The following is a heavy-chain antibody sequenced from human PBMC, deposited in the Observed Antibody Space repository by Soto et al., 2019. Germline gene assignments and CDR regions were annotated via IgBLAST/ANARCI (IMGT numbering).Heavy chain of an antibody. Sequence: ASVKVSSKASGGTFSSYAMHWVRQAPGQRLEWMGWINAGNGNTKYSQKFQGRVTITRDTSASTAYMELSSLRSEDTAVYYCARSIVVVTALDYWGQGTLVTVSS. V-gene: IGHV1-3*01. CDR2: INAGNGNT. CDR3: ARSIVVVTALDY. CDR1: GGTFSSYA. J-gene: IGHJ4*02. D-gene: IGHD2-21*02.